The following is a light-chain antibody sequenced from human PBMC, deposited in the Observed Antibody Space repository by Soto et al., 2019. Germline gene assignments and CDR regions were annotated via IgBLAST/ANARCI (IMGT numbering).Light chain of an antibody. CDR1: QSLLHSNGYNY. V-gene: IGKV2-28*01. CDR3: MQALQTPWT. J-gene: IGKJ1*01. Sequence: DIVMTQSPLSLPVTPGEPASISCRSSQSLLHSNGYNYLDWYLQKPGQSPQLLIYWGSNRASGVPDRFSGSGSGTDFTLKISRVEAEDVGVYYCMQALQTPWTLGQGTKVDIK. CDR2: WGS.